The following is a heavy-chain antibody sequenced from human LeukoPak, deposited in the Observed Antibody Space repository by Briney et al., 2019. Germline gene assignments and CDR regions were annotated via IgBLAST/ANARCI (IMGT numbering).Heavy chain of an antibody. D-gene: IGHD1-26*01. CDR2: IYYSGST. V-gene: IGHV4-61*01. Sequence: SETLSLTCTVSGGSVSSGSYYWSWIRQPPGKGLEWIGYIYYSGSTNYDPSLKSRVTISVDTSKNQFSLKLSSVTAADTAVYYCARVGGTNYYYYGMDVWGQGTTVTVSS. CDR1: GGSVSSGSYY. J-gene: IGHJ6*02. CDR3: ARVGGTNYYYYGMDV.